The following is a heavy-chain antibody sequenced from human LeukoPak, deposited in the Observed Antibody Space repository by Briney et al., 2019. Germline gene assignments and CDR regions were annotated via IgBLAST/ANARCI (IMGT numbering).Heavy chain of an antibody. CDR1: GGSISSYY. D-gene: IGHD3-10*01. CDR3: ARHGGSGSYYNWFDP. CDR2: IYYSGST. Sequence: SETLSLTCTVSGGSISSYYWSLIRQPPGKGLEWIGYIYYSGSTNYNPSLKSRVTISVDTSKNQFSLKLSSVTAADTAVYYCARHGGSGSYYNWFDPWGQGTLVTVSS. J-gene: IGHJ5*02. V-gene: IGHV4-59*08.